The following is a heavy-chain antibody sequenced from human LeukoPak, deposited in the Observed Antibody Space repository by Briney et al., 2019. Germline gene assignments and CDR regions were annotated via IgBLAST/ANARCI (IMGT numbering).Heavy chain of an antibody. CDR2: IYYSGRT. CDR1: GGSISSSSYY. J-gene: IGHJ4*02. CDR3: ARGCSSTSCYGNLDY. Sequence: PSETLSLTCTVSGGSISSSSYYWGWIRQPPGKGLEWIGSIYYSGRTYYNPSLKSRVTISVDTSKNQFSLKVSSVTAADTAVYYCARGCSSTSCYGNLDYWGQGTLATVSS. V-gene: IGHV4-39*07. D-gene: IGHD2-2*01.